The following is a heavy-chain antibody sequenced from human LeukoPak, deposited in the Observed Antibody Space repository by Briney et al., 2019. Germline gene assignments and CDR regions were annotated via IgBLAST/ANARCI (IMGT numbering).Heavy chain of an antibody. D-gene: IGHD3-10*01. CDR2: IYTSGST. CDR1: GGSISSYY. Sequence: SETLSLTCTVSGGSISSYYWSWIRQPAGKGLEWIGRIYTSGSTNYNTSLKSRVTMSVDTSKNQFSLKLSSVTAADTAVYYCASYAGFGEYWYFDLWGRGTLVTVSS. J-gene: IGHJ2*01. V-gene: IGHV4-4*07. CDR3: ASYAGFGEYWYFDL.